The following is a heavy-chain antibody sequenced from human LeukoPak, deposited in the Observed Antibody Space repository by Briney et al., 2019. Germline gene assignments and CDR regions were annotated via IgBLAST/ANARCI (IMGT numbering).Heavy chain of an antibody. CDR1: GFTFSSYA. CDR3: ARDGRVQLWLRRRHGMDV. J-gene: IGHJ6*02. V-gene: IGHV3-30-3*01. Sequence: GGSLRLSCAASGFTFSSYALHWVRQAPGKGLEWVAVISYDGSTKYYADSVKGRFTISRDNSKNTLYLQVNSLSAEDTAVYYCARDGRVQLWLRRRHGMDVWGQGTTVTVSS. D-gene: IGHD5-18*01. CDR2: ISYDGSTK.